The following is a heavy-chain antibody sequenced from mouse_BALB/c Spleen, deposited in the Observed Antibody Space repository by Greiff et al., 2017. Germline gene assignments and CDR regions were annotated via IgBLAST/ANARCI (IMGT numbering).Heavy chain of an antibody. CDR1: GFSLTSYG. J-gene: IGHJ4*01. CDR2: IWAGGST. D-gene: IGHD2-3*01. CDR3: ARDEDGNYDGYLDY. V-gene: IGHV2-9*02. Sequence: VMLVESGPGLVAPSQSLSITCTVSGFSLTSYGVHWVRQPPGKGLEWLGVIWAGGSTNYNSALMSRLSISKDNSKSQVFLKMNSLQTDDTAMYYCARDEDGNYDGYLDYWGQGTSVTVSS.